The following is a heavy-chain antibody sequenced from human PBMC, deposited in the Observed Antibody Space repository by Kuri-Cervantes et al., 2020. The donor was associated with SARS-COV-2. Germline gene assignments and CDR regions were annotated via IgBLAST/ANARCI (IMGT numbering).Heavy chain of an antibody. V-gene: IGHV3-7*01. Sequence: GESLKSPCETSGFTFNAYWMTWVRQAPGRGLEGVANIKQDGSEKWYVDSVKGRFTISRDNAKNSVYLQMNSLRDEDTAVYHCARIRRDSPTDVTDFWGRGTLVTVSS. D-gene: IGHD2/OR15-2a*01. CDR1: GFTFNAYW. CDR3: ARIRRDSPTDVTDF. J-gene: IGHJ4*02. CDR2: IKQDGSEK.